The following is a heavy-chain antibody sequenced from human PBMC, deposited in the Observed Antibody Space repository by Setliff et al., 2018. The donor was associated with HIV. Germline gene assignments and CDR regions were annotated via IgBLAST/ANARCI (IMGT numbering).Heavy chain of an antibody. CDR1: VESFSGFY. Sequence: SETLSLTCAVYVESFSGFYWSWIRQPPGKGLEWIGEINHSGSTNYNPSLKSRVTISVDTSKNQFSLQLSFVTAADTAVYYCSRDVRWELFPGYLFYYYMDVWGTGTTVTVSS. D-gene: IGHD3-10*01. V-gene: IGHV4-34*01. CDR3: SRDVRWELFPGYLFYYYMDV. J-gene: IGHJ6*03. CDR2: INHSGST.